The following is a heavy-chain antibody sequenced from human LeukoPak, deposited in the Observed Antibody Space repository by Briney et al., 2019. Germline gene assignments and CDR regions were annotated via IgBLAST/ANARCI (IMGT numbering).Heavy chain of an antibody. J-gene: IGHJ4*02. D-gene: IGHD3-9*01. Sequence: PGRSLRLSCAASGFTFSSYAMHWVRQAPGKGLEWVAVISYDGSNKYYADSVKGRFTISRDNSKNTLYLQMNSLRAEDTAVYYCGKDTRYFDWLAYGSFDYWGQGTLVTVSS. CDR1: GFTFSSYA. CDR2: ISYDGSNK. V-gene: IGHV3-30*04. CDR3: GKDTRYFDWLAYGSFDY.